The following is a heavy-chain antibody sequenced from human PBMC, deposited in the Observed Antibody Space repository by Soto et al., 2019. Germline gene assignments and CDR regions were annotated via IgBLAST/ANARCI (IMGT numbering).Heavy chain of an antibody. CDR2: LYDLDGT. CDR3: ATDWSGFDWLFPAFDI. V-gene: IGHV3-53*01. Sequence: LRLSCAAFGLTVSGKYYMAWVRQAPGKGLEWLSGLYDLDGTYYADSVKGRFTISRDNSRNTLYLQMNSLRGDDTAVYYCATDWSGFDWLFPAFDIWGQGTMVTVSS. D-gene: IGHD3-9*01. J-gene: IGHJ3*02. CDR1: GLTVSGKYY.